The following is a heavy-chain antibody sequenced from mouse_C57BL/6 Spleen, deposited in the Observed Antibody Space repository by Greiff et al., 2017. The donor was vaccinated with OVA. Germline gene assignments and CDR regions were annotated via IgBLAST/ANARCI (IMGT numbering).Heavy chain of an antibody. CDR3: TRGNWDRGYFDY. CDR1: GYTFTDYE. J-gene: IGHJ2*01. CDR2: IDPETGGT. D-gene: IGHD4-1*01. V-gene: IGHV1-15*01. Sequence: VQLQQSGAELVRPGASVTLSCKASGYTFTDYEMHWVKQTPVHGLEWIGAIDPETGGTAYNQKFKGKAILTADKSSSTAYMELRSLTSEDSAVYYCTRGNWDRGYFDYWGQGTTLTVSS.